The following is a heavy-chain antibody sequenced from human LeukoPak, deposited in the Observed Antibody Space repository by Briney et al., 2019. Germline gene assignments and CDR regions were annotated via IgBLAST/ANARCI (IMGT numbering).Heavy chain of an antibody. J-gene: IGHJ3*02. CDR3: ARDHDAFDI. Sequence: GGSLRLSCAASGFTFSSYAMSWVRQAPGKGLEWVSLISGSGGSTYYADSVKGRFTISRDNLKNTLYLQMNSLRAEDTAVYYCARDHDAFDIWGQGTMVTVSS. V-gene: IGHV3-23*01. CDR2: ISGSGGST. CDR1: GFTFSSYA.